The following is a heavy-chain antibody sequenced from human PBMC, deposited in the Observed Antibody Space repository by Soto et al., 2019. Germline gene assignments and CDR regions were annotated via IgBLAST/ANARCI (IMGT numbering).Heavy chain of an antibody. CDR3: AKDTSKYSNNWPAYYGFNV. CDR1: GGTFSSYA. D-gene: IGHD1-1*01. V-gene: IGHV1-69*06. CDR2: IIPIFGTA. Sequence: SVKVSCKASGGTFSSYAISWVRQAPGQGLEWMGGIIPIFGTANYAQKFQGRVTITADKSTSTAYMELSSLRSEDTAVYYCAKDTSKYSNNWPAYYGFNVWGQGTTVTVSS. J-gene: IGHJ6*02.